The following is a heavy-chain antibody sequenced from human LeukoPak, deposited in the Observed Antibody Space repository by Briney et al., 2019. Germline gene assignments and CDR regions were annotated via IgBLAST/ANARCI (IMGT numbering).Heavy chain of an antibody. CDR1: GFTFSSYD. J-gene: IGHJ4*02. CDR3: ARGGAMIEVQGITGYFDY. D-gene: IGHD3-22*01. Sequence: PGGSLRLSCAASGFTFSSYDMHWVRQATGKGLEWVSAIGTAGDTYYPGSVKGRFTISRENAKNSLYLQMNSLRAGDTAVYYCARGGAMIEVQGITGYFDYWGQGTLVTVSS. V-gene: IGHV3-13*01. CDR2: IGTAGDT.